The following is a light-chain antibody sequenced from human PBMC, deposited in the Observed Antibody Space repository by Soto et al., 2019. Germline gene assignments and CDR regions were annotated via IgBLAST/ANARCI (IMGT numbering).Light chain of an antibody. J-gene: IGKJ1*01. CDR2: GAS. CDR1: QSVDST. CDR3: QQYGSSPKT. V-gene: IGKV3-20*01. Sequence: VMTQSPATLSVSPGGRDTLSCRASQSVDSTLAWYQQKPGQAPRLLIYGASSRATGIPDRFSGSGSGTDFTLTISRLEPEDFAVYYCQQYGSSPKTFGQGTKVDI.